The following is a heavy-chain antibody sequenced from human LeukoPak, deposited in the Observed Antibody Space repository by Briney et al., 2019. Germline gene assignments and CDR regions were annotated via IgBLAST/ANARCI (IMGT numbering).Heavy chain of an antibody. CDR1: GDTVTGFS. D-gene: IGHD5-18*01. CDR2: FDPEDGAR. V-gene: IGHV1-24*01. Sequence: ASVKVSCKVSGDTVTGFSIHWVRQAPGHGREWMGGFDPEDGARIFAQKFQGRVTMTEDTSTDTAYMDLSSLRSEDTAAYYCATGYTYDYSLYWGQGTLVTVSS. CDR3: ATGYTYDYSLY. J-gene: IGHJ4*02.